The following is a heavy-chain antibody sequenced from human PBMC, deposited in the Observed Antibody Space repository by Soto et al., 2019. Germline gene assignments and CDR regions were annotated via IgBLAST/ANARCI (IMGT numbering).Heavy chain of an antibody. Sequence: SETLSLSCTVSGGSISSYYWSWIRQPPGKGLEWIGYIYYSGSTYYNPSLKSRVTISVDTSKNQFSLKLSSVTAADTAVYYCARGVLYYGLDYWGQRTLVTVSS. CDR2: IYYSGST. V-gene: IGHV4-59*12. CDR1: GGSISSYY. D-gene: IGHD4-17*01. J-gene: IGHJ4*02. CDR3: ARGVLYYGLDY.